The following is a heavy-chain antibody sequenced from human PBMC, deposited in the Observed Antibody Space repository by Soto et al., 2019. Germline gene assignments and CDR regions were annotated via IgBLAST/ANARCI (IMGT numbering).Heavy chain of an antibody. CDR1: GYTFTSYY. Sequence: QVQLVQSGAEVKKPGASVKVSCKASGYTFTSYYMHWVRQAPGQGLEWMGIINPSGGSTRYAQKFQGRVTMTRDTSTRTVYMELSSLRSEDTAVYCCARVLIYDSSGYYFDYWGQGTLVTVSS. J-gene: IGHJ4*02. CDR3: ARVLIYDSSGYYFDY. D-gene: IGHD3-22*01. V-gene: IGHV1-46*01. CDR2: INPSGGST.